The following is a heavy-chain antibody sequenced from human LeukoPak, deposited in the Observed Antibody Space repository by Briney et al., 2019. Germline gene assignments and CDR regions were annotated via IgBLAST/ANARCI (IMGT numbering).Heavy chain of an antibody. J-gene: IGHJ4*02. CDR1: GFTFSYHW. V-gene: IGHV3-7*03. D-gene: IGHD6-19*01. Sequence: GGSLRLSCAASGFTFSYHWMTWVRQAPGKGLEWVANIKNDGAVKNYVDSVKGRFTISRDNAKNSLFLQMNSLRAEDTALYYCTRGWYGDYYFDYWGQGTLVTVSS. CDR3: TRGWYGDYYFDY. CDR2: IKNDGAVK.